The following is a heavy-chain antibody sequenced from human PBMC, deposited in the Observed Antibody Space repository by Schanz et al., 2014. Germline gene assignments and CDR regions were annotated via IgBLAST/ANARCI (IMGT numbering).Heavy chain of an antibody. CDR1: GFSLDIFA. Sequence: EVHLLESGGGLVEPGGSLRLSCATSGFSLDIFAVSWVRQAPGRGLEWVSIISGSGGNTYYADAVRGRFTISRDNSKTTVYLQMNSLRAEDTAVYYCARGGPAYYFDDWGQGTLVTVSS. V-gene: IGHV3-23*01. J-gene: IGHJ4*02. CDR3: ARGGPAYYFDD. CDR2: ISGSGGNT.